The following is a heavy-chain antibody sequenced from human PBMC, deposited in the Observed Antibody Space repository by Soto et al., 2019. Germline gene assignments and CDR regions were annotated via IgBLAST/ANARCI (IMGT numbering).Heavy chain of an antibody. V-gene: IGHV4-61*01. Sequence: SETLSLTCTVSGGSVSSGSYYWSWIRQPPGKGLEWIGYIYYSGSTNYNPSLKSRVTISVDTSKNQFSLKLSSVTAADTAVYYCARDLRSIRYGSAKIDYWGQGTLVTVSS. CDR2: IYYSGST. D-gene: IGHD3-10*01. CDR1: GGSVSSGSYY. J-gene: IGHJ4*02. CDR3: ARDLRSIRYGSAKIDY.